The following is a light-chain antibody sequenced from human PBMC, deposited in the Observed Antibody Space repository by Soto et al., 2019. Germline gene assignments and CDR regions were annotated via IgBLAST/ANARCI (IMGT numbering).Light chain of an antibody. V-gene: IGKV3-11*01. CDR2: DAS. Sequence: EIVLTQSPATLSLSPGERATLSCKTSQSVSSSLAWYQQKPGQPPRLLIYDASNRATGIPARFSGSGSGTDFTLTITSLEPEDFAVYYCQQRTKWPLTFGGGTKVEIK. J-gene: IGKJ4*01. CDR1: QSVSSS. CDR3: QQRTKWPLT.